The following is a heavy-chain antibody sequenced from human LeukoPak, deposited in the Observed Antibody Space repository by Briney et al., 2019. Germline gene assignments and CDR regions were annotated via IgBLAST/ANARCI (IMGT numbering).Heavy chain of an antibody. CDR3: AKWYNWNYAGMDV. CDR1: GFTFSSYA. D-gene: IGHD1-7*01. CDR2: ISGSGGST. Sequence: GGSLRLSCAASGFTFSSYATSWVRQAPGKGLEWVSAISGSGGSTYYADSVKGRFTISRDNSKNTLYLQMNSLRAEDTAVYYCAKWYNWNYAGMDVWGQGTTVTVSS. J-gene: IGHJ6*02. V-gene: IGHV3-23*01.